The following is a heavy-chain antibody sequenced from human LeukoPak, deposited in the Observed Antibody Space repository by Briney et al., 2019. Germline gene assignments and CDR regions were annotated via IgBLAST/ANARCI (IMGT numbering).Heavy chain of an antibody. CDR3: AKGGDYDFWKNWFDP. CDR1: GFTFSSYA. J-gene: IGHJ5*02. CDR2: ISGSGGTT. V-gene: IGHV3-23*01. Sequence: GGSLRLSCAASGFTFSSYAMSWVRQPPGKGLEWVSAISGSGGTTYYADSVKGRFTISRDNSKNTLYLQMNSLRAEDTAVYYCAKGGDYDFWKNWFDPWGQGTLVTVSS. D-gene: IGHD3-3*01.